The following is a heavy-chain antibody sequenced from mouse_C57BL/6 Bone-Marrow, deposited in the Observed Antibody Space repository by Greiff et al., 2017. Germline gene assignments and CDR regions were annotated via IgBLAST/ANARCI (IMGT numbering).Heavy chain of an antibody. CDR1: GYSFTSYW. Sequence: QVQLQQPGAELVRPGSSVKMSCKASGYSFTSYWMHWVKQRPIKGLEWIGNIDPCDSETPYNQKFKDKATLTVDKSSSTAYMQLSSLTSEDSAVYYCATSYYSKGYAMDYWGQGTSVTVSS. J-gene: IGHJ4*01. CDR3: ATSYYSKGYAMDY. D-gene: IGHD2-5*01. V-gene: IGHV1-52*01. CDR2: IDPCDSET.